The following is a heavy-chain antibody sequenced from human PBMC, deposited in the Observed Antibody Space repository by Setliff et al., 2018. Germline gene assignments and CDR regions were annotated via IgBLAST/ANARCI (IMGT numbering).Heavy chain of an antibody. V-gene: IGHV4-30-4*08. CDR3: AREVGTSTSSDAFDV. D-gene: IGHD1-26*01. Sequence: PSETLSLTCTVSGDSICSGDYFWSWIRQPPGKGLEWIAYIYHSGSAYYNPSLKSRVTMSVDTSKNQFSLHLTSVTAADTAVYYCAREVGTSTSSDAFDVWGQGMMVTVSS. CDR2: IYHSGSA. CDR1: GDSICSGDYF. J-gene: IGHJ3*01.